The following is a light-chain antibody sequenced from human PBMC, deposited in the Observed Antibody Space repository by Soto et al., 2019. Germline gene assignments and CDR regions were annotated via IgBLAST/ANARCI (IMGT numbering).Light chain of an antibody. CDR3: QQYVSSPPSIT. V-gene: IGKV3-20*01. CDR2: GAS. CDR1: QSVSSSY. Sequence: EIVLTQSPGTLSXXPXXXXTXXXTXXQSVSSSYLAWYQQKPGQAPRLLIYGASSRATGLPDRFSGSGSGTDFTLTISRLEPEDFAVYYCQQYVSSPPSITFGQGTRLEIK. J-gene: IGKJ5*01.